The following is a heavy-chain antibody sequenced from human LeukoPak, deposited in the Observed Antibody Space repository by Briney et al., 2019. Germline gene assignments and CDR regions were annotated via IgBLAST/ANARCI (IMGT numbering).Heavy chain of an antibody. V-gene: IGHV5-10-1*01. CDR3: ATNFWSGYWDAFDI. J-gene: IGHJ3*02. CDR1: GYSFTAYL. Sequence: GESLKTSCKGSGYSFTAYLITWVRQMPGEGVEWMGRIDSSDSYTDYSPSFQGHVTISADNSISTAYLQWSSLKASDTAMYYCATNFWSGYWDAFDIWGQGTMVIVSS. D-gene: IGHD3-3*01. CDR2: IDSSDSYT.